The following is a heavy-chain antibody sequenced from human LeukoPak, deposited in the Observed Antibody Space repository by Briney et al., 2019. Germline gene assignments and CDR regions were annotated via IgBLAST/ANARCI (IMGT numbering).Heavy chain of an antibody. J-gene: IGHJ4*02. D-gene: IGHD6-19*01. CDR2: ISTDGSQK. Sequence: PGGSLRLSCAASGFTFSNYGMHWVRQAPGKGLEWVAVISTDGSQKFYADSVKGRFTVSRDSSKNTLYLQMSSLRDEDTAVYYCAKIVVAGTHYFEYWGQGTLVTVSP. CDR1: GFTFSNYG. V-gene: IGHV3-30*18. CDR3: AKIVVAGTHYFEY.